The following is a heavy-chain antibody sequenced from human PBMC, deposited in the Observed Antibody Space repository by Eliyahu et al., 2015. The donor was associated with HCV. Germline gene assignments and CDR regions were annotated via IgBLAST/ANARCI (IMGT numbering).Heavy chain of an antibody. CDR2: IIPILGIA. V-gene: IGHV1-69*02. J-gene: IGHJ3*02. D-gene: IGHD3-22*01. CDR1: GXTFSSYT. Sequence: QVQLVQSGAEVKKPGSSVKVSCKASGXTFSSYTISWVRQAPGQGLEWMGRIIPILGIANYAQKFQGRVTITADKSTSTAYMELSSLRSEDTAVYYCADDSRLGAFDIWGQGTMVTVSS. CDR3: ADDSRLGAFDI.